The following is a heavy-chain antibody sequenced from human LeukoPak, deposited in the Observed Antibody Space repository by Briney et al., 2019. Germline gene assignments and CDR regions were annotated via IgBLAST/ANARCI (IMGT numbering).Heavy chain of an antibody. J-gene: IGHJ6*03. Sequence: SVKVSCKASGVTFTSSAISWVRQAPGQGLEWIGGILPVFGTVNSAQKLQGRVTITKDDSTTAAYMELSSLRSEDTAVYYCATNPMTGYHLGDYYYFYMAVWGKGTTVTVS. CDR3: ATNPMTGYHLGDYYYFYMAV. V-gene: IGHV1-69*05. CDR1: GVTFTSSA. D-gene: IGHD1-20*01. CDR2: ILPVFGTV.